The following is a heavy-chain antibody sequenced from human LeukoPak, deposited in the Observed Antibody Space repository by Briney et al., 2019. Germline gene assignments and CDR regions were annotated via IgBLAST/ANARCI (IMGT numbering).Heavy chain of an antibody. D-gene: IGHD3-10*01. V-gene: IGHV3-30*18. CDR1: GFTFSSYG. CDR2: ISYDGSNK. Sequence: GRSLRLSCAASGFTFSSYGMHWVRQAPGKGLEWVAVISYDGSNKYYADSVKGRFTISRDNSKNTLYLQMNSLRAEDPAVYYCAKEATMDAGAFDIWGQGTMVTVSS. CDR3: AKEATMDAGAFDI. J-gene: IGHJ3*02.